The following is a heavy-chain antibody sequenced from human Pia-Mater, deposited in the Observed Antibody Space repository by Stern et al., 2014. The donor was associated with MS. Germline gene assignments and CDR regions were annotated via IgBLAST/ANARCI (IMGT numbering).Heavy chain of an antibody. CDR1: GFTFSTYA. D-gene: IGHD6-19*01. Sequence: VQLVESGGGVVQPGRSLRLSCAPSGFTFSTYAIHWVRQAPGKGLEWVAVISYDGDHQYYADSAKGRITISCDHSKNALYLQMNSLTEEDTAVYYCARDPLAGTGAYFDYWGQGALVTVSS. V-gene: IGHV3-30-3*01. CDR2: ISYDGDHQ. CDR3: ARDPLAGTGAYFDY. J-gene: IGHJ4*02.